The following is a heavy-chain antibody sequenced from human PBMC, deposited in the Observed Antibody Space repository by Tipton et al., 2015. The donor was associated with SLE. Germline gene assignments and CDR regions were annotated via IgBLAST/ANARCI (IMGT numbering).Heavy chain of an antibody. V-gene: IGHV4-39*07. CDR3: ARGGLVITLGMDV. CDR2: FYYTGTT. CDR1: GASLTSKSHY. D-gene: IGHD4-23*01. Sequence: TLSLTCTDSGASLTSKSHYWGWFRQPPGKRPEWIGTFYYTGTTYYNLSLRSRVTISMVTSENQFSLNVSPVTAADTAVYYCARGGLVITLGMDVWGQGTTVTVSS. J-gene: IGHJ6*02.